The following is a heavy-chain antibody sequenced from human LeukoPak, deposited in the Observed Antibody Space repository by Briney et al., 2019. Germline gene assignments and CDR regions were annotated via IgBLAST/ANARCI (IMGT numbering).Heavy chain of an antibody. Sequence: GGSLRLSCAASKFTFSHYGMHWVRQAPGKGLEWVAVIWNDGSNQYYADSVKGRFTISRENSMNTLYVQMDSLRAEDTAVYYCAKGSDFWSGYYIPGYMDVWGKGTTVTVSS. J-gene: IGHJ6*03. CDR3: AKGSDFWSGYYIPGYMDV. CDR1: KFTFSHYG. V-gene: IGHV3-30*02. D-gene: IGHD3-3*01. CDR2: IWNDGSNQ.